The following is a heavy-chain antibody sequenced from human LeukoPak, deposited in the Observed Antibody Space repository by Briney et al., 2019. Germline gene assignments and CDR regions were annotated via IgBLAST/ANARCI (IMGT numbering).Heavy chain of an antibody. J-gene: IGHJ4*02. CDR3: ARGTSSTGWIDY. V-gene: IGHV1-2*02. CDR1: GYTFIDYY. D-gene: IGHD6-19*01. Sequence: ASVKVSCKASGYTFIDYYMHWVRQAPGQGLEWMGWINLNSGGTDGAQKFQGRVTVTRDTSISTAYMELSRLTSDDTALYYCARGTSSTGWIDYWGQGTLVTVSS. CDR2: INLNSGGT.